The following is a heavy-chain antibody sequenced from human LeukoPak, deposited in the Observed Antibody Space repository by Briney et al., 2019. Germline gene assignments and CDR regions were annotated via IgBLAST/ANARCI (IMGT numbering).Heavy chain of an antibody. D-gene: IGHD5-18*01. Sequence: GASVKVSCKVSGYTFTSYYMHWVRQAPGQGLEWMGIINPSGGSTSYAQKFQGRVTMTRDTSTSTVYMELSSLRSEDTAVYYCARDADTAMGVQESNYFDYWGQGTLVTVSS. CDR2: INPSGGST. J-gene: IGHJ4*02. CDR1: GYTFTSYY. V-gene: IGHV1-46*01. CDR3: ARDADTAMGVQESNYFDY.